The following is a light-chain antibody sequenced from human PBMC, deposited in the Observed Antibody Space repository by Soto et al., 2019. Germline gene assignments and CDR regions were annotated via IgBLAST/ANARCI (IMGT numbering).Light chain of an antibody. CDR2: GNN. V-gene: IGLV1-40*01. Sequence: QSVLTQSPSVSGAPGQRVTISCTGSSSNIGAGYDVHWYQQLPGTAPKLLIYGNNNRPSGVPDRFSGSKSGTSASLAITGLQAEDEADYYCQSYDSSLSGVVFGGGTKLPS. J-gene: IGLJ2*01. CDR1: SSNIGAGYD. CDR3: QSYDSSLSGVV.